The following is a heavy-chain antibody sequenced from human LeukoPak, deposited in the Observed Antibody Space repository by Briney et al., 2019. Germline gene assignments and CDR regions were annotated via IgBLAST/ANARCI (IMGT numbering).Heavy chain of an antibody. J-gene: IGHJ4*02. Sequence: SETLSLTCTVSGGSISSYYWSWIRQPPVKGLEWIGYIYYSGSTNYNPSLKSRVTISVDTPKNQFSLKLSSVTAADTAVYYCVAVAGTGEGDYWGQGTLVTVSS. V-gene: IGHV4-59*08. D-gene: IGHD6-19*01. CDR3: VAVAGTGEGDY. CDR1: GGSISSYY. CDR2: IYYSGST.